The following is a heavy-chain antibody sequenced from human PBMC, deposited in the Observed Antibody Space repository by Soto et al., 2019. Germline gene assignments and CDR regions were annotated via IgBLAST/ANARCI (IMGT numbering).Heavy chain of an antibody. D-gene: IGHD2-2*02. J-gene: IGHJ6*02. Sequence: QVQLVQSGAEVKKPGASVKVSCKTSGYTFTSHDINWVRQATGQGLEWMGWMNPNSGNTDYAQKFQGRVTLTRNTSINTAYMELSSLRSEDTAVYYCARVRYCDSSTCYRLHYYYYDAMDVWGQGTTVTVSS. CDR2: MNPNSGNT. V-gene: IGHV1-8*01. CDR3: ARVRYCDSSTCYRLHYYYYDAMDV. CDR1: GYTFTSHD.